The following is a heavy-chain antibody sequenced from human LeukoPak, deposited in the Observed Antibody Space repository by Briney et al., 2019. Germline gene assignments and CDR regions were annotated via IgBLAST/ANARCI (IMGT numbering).Heavy chain of an antibody. V-gene: IGHV4-39*01. D-gene: IGHD3-22*01. CDR2: VSYSGSI. J-gene: IGHJ4*02. Sequence: PAETLRLTCTVSGDSISNNNYYWAWVRQPPGKGLEWIGSVSYSGSIYYHPSLKSRVTMSVVTSKNQFSLKLSSVTAADTALYYCRGYDSSGNWLFDYWGQGTLVTVSS. CDR3: RGYDSSGNWLFDY. CDR1: GDSISNNNYY.